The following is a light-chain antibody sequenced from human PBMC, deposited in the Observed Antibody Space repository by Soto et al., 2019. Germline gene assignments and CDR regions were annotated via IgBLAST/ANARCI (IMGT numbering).Light chain of an antibody. Sequence: QSALTEPASVSGSTEQSIIISCTGTSSDIGGSKYVTWYQQPPGKAPRIIIYDVSDRPSGVSIRFSGYKSGTTAYLTISGLQAEDEADYYSGSYTTFNSLVFGGGTKVTVL. J-gene: IGLJ3*02. V-gene: IGLV2-14*01. CDR1: SSDIGGSKY. CDR2: DVS. CDR3: GSYTTFNSLV.